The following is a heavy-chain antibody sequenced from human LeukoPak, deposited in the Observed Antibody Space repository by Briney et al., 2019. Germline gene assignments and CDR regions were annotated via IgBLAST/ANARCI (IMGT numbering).Heavy chain of an antibody. CDR3: ARDFRYCSSTSCYDYYYYYMDV. J-gene: IGHJ6*03. CDR1: GYTFTGYY. Sequence: ASVKVSCKASGYTFTGYYMHWVRQAPGQGLEWMGRINPNSGGTNYAQKFQGRVTMTRDTSISTAYMELSRLRSDDTAVYYCARDFRYCSSTSCYDYYYYYMDVWGKGTTVTISS. CDR2: INPNSGGT. V-gene: IGHV1-2*06. D-gene: IGHD2-2*01.